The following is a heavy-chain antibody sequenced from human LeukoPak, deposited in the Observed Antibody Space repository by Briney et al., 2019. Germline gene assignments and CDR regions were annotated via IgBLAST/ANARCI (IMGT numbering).Heavy chain of an antibody. Sequence: GGSLRLSCAASGFSVSDNYMNWVRQAPGKGLEWVSVIYNGGGGGSIYYADSVKGRFTLSRDNSQNTVYLQMNSLRAEDTAVYYCARALRIYYYFDYWGQGTLVTVSS. CDR2: IYNGGGGGSI. CDR3: ARALRIYYYFDY. D-gene: IGHD1-26*01. J-gene: IGHJ4*02. CDR1: GFSVSDNY. V-gene: IGHV3-53*01.